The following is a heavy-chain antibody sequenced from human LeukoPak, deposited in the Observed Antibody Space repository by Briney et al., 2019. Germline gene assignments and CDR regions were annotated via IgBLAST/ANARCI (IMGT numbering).Heavy chain of an antibody. J-gene: IGHJ4*02. CDR3: ARDGVRGSHPTGGDY. V-gene: IGHV1-3*01. Sequence: ASVKVSFKASGYTFTSYAMHWVRQAPGQRLEWMGWINAGNGNTKYSQKFQGRVTITRDTSASTAYMELSSLRSEDTAVYYCARDGVRGSHPTGGDYWGQGTLVTVSS. D-gene: IGHD1-26*01. CDR1: GYTFTSYA. CDR2: INAGNGNT.